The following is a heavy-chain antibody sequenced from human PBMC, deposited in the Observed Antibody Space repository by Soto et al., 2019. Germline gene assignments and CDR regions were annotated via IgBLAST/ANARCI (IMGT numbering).Heavy chain of an antibody. CDR1: GFSLTTSGVG. Sequence: QITLNESGPTVVKPAETLTLTCTFSGFSLTTSGVGVGWIRQSLGKAPEWLALIYWDDDKRYSASLKSRLTNTKDTSKNPVVLTMAIVDPADTATYYCAHRILRTVFGLVTTTAIYFDFWGQGTPVVVSS. CDR3: AHRILRTVFGLVTTTAIYFDF. D-gene: IGHD3-3*01. J-gene: IGHJ4*02. CDR2: IYWDDDK. V-gene: IGHV2-5*02.